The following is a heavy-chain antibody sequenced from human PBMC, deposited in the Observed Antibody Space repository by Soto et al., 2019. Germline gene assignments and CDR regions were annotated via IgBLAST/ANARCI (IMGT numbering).Heavy chain of an antibody. Sequence: QVQLVQSGAEVRQPASSVKVSCKTSGGTFSSYAISWVRQAPGQGLEWMGGIVPIVDTSTYAQKFQGRVKITSDEPTSTGYMELSSLRSDDTAVYYCVRVVAIPGYPDNWGQGTLVTVSS. CDR3: VRVVAIPGYPDN. CDR2: IVPIVDTS. V-gene: IGHV1-69*05. J-gene: IGHJ4*02. D-gene: IGHD5-12*01. CDR1: GGTFSSYA.